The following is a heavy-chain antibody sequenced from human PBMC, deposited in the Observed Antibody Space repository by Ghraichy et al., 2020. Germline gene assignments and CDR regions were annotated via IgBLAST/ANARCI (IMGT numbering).Heavy chain of an antibody. D-gene: IGHD4-17*01. CDR2: INHSGST. V-gene: IGHV4-34*01. Sequence: SQTLSLTCAVYGGSFSGYYWSWIRQPPGKGLEWIGEINHSGSTNYNPSLKSRVTISVDTSKNQFSLKLSSVTAADTAVYYCATVGTYDYGDYGGDYWGQGTLVTVSS. CDR1: GGSFSGYY. J-gene: IGHJ4*02. CDR3: ATVGTYDYGDYGGDY.